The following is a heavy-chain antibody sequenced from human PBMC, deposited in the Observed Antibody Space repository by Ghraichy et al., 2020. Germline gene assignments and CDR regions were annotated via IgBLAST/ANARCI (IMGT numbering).Heavy chain of an antibody. CDR2: ITYSGAGT. D-gene: IGHD2-15*01. V-gene: IGHV3-64D*08. CDR3: VKDSGYCSGGSCYFGL. J-gene: IGHJ4*02. CDR1: GFTFNRYN. Sequence: GGSLRLSCSASGFTFNRYNMYWVRQAPGKGLQYVSGITYSGAGTFYADSVTGRFTISRDNSKNTVDLRMSSLRSDDTATYFCVKDSGYCSGGSCYFGLWGQGTLVTVSS.